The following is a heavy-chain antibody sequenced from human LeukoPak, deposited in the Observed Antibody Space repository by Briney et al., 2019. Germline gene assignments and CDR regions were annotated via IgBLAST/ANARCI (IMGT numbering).Heavy chain of an antibody. CDR2: IYHSGST. J-gene: IGHJ3*02. D-gene: IGHD1-26*01. Sequence: SETLSLTCTVSGDSISSYYWSWIRQPPGKGLEWIGEIYHSGSTNYNPSLKSRVTISVDKSKNQFSLKLSSVTAADTAVYYCARAVGADAFDIWGQGTMVTVSS. CDR1: GDSISSYY. CDR3: ARAVGADAFDI. V-gene: IGHV4-59*12.